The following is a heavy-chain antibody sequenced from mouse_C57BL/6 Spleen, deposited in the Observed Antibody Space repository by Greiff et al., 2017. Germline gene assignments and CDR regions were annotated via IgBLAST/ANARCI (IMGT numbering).Heavy chain of an antibody. CDR1: GYTFTSYW. CDR2: IDPSDSYT. CDR3: ARGGSVPDV. D-gene: IGHD5-1*01. J-gene: IGHJ1*03. V-gene: IGHV1-69*01. Sequence: VQLQQPGAELVMPGASVKLSCKASGYTFTSYWMHWVKQRPGQGLEWIGEIDPSDSYTNYNQKFKGKSTLTVDKSSSTAYMQLSSLTSEDSAVYYCARGGSVPDVGGTGTTVTVSS.